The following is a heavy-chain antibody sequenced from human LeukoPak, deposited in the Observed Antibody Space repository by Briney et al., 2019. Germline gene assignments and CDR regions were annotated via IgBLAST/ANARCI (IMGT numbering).Heavy chain of an antibody. CDR1: GYTFTGYY. CDR3: ARGGSCSGGSCYDYYYYYYMDV. Sequence: ASVKVSCKASGYTFTGYYMHWVRQAPGQGLEWMGWINPNSGNTGYAQKFQGRVTITRNTSISTAYMELSSLRSEDTAVYYCARGGSCSGGSCYDYYYYYYMDVWGKGTTVTVSS. J-gene: IGHJ6*03. D-gene: IGHD2-15*01. CDR2: INPNSGNT. V-gene: IGHV1-8*03.